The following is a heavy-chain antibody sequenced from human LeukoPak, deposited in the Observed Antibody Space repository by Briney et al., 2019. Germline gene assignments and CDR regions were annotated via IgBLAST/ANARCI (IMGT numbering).Heavy chain of an antibody. V-gene: IGHV3-7*01. J-gene: IGHJ4*02. CDR1: GFTFSSYW. Sequence: GGSLRLSCAASGFTFSSYWMSWVRQAPGKGLEWVANIKQDGSEKYYVDSVKGRLTISRDNAKNSLYLQMNSVRAEDTAVYYCAREQWLRGFDYWGQGTLVTVSS. D-gene: IGHD6-19*01. CDR2: IKQDGSEK. CDR3: AREQWLRGFDY.